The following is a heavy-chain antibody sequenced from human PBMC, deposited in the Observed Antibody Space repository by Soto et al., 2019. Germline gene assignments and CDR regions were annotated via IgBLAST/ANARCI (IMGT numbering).Heavy chain of an antibody. Sequence: SVKVSCKASGYSFTTYGMTWVRQAPGQGLEWMGWISTDKGNTKYAQNFQSRATLTTDTSTSTAYMELRSLRSDDTAVYYCARDRDWNLDYWGQGTLVTVS. CDR3: ARDRDWNLDY. D-gene: IGHD2-21*02. CDR2: ISTDKGNT. J-gene: IGHJ4*02. CDR1: GYSFTTYG. V-gene: IGHV1-18*01.